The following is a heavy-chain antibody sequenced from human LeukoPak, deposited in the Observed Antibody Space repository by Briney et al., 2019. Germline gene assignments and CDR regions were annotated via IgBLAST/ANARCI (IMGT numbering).Heavy chain of an antibody. CDR1: GFTFSSYA. D-gene: IGHD2-2*01. CDR2: INWNGGST. Sequence: GGSLRLSCAASGFTFSSYAMSWVRQAPGKGLEWVSGINWNGGSTGYADSVKGRFTISRDNAKNSLYLQMNSLRAEDTALYYCARAWARYCSSTSCPIFDYWGQGTLVTVSS. V-gene: IGHV3-20*04. J-gene: IGHJ4*02. CDR3: ARAWARYCSSTSCPIFDY.